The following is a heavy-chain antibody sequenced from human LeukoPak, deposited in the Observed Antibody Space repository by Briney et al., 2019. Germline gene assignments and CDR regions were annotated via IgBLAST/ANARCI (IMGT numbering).Heavy chain of an antibody. Sequence: PGGSMILSCAASVFYFGSTAIRWVRQAPGEGLEWVAVTVGGGDGTYYADSVKGRFTISRDNSNNTLYLQMNSLRAEDTAVYYCAKLTTSWGQGTLVTVSS. J-gene: IGHJ4*02. CDR2: TVGGGDGT. CDR1: VFYFGSTA. CDR3: AKLTTS. D-gene: IGHD4-11*01. V-gene: IGHV3-23*01.